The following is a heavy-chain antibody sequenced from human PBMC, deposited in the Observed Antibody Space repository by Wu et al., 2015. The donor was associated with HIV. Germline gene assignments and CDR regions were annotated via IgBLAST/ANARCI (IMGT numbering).Heavy chain of an antibody. CDR2: IDPSTGGP. CDR1: GYTFTNYY. CDR3: ASGWYYDSSGYHNKYYYYYVWTS. D-gene: IGHD3-22*01. Sequence: QVQLVQSGAEVKKPGASVKVSCKASGYTFTNYYLHWVRQAPGHGLEWMGWIDPSTGGPNYARKFQGRVTVTRDTSVNTAYMELSRLRSDDTAVYYCASGWYYDSSGYHNKYYYYYVWTSGAKGP. V-gene: IGHV1-2*02. J-gene: IGHJ6*02.